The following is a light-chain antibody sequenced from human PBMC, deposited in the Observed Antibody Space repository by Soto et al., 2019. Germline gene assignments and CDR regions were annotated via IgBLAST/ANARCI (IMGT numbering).Light chain of an antibody. J-gene: IGKJ1*01. CDR3: KQYHSPPVT. V-gene: IGKV3-20*01. CDR2: GAI. Sequence: DIVLRQSPGTLSLSPGQRATLSCRASQNIRSNYIAWFQQKPGQPPRLLIYGAINRATGIPARFSGSGSGTEFSLTISSLEPEDFVVYYCKQYHSPPVTFGPGTKVEIK. CDR1: QNIRSNY.